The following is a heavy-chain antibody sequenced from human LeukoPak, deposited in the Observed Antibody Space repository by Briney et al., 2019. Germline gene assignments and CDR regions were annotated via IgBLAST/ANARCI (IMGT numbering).Heavy chain of an antibody. CDR3: GRGVSTGYYEF. J-gene: IGHJ4*02. CDR2: ISGSGGST. Sequence: GGSLRLSCAASGFTFSSYAMSWVRQAPGKGLEWVSAISGSGGSTYYADSVRGRFTISRDNSKNTLYQQMNSLRAEDTAVYYCGRGVSTGYYEFWGQGTLVTVSS. D-gene: IGHD3-9*01. CDR1: GFTFSSYA. V-gene: IGHV3-23*01.